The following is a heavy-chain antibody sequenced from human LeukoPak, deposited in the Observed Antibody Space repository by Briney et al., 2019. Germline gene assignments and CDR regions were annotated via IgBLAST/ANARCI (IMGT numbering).Heavy chain of an antibody. V-gene: IGHV3-15*01. Sequence: GGSLRLSCAASGFTFSNAWMSWVRQAPGKGLEWVGRIKSKTDGGTTDYAASVKGRFTISRDDSKNTLYLQMNSLKTEDTAVYYCTTAIDYYDSSGYYYYFDYWGQGTLVTVSS. D-gene: IGHD3-22*01. CDR2: IKSKTDGGTT. CDR1: GFTFSNAW. CDR3: TTAIDYYDSSGYYYYFDY. J-gene: IGHJ4*02.